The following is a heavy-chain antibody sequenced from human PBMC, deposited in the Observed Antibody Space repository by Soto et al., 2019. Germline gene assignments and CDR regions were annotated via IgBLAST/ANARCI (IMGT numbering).Heavy chain of an antibody. J-gene: IGHJ5*02. CDR1: GGSFSGYY. Sequence: SETLSLTCAVYGGSFSGYYWSWIRQPPGKGLEWIGEINHSGSTNYNPSLKSQVTISVDTSKNQFSLKLSSVTAADTAVYYCARARSKVTGTTPGGWFDPWGQGTLVTVSS. V-gene: IGHV4-34*01. CDR2: INHSGST. D-gene: IGHD1-20*01. CDR3: ARARSKVTGTTPGGWFDP.